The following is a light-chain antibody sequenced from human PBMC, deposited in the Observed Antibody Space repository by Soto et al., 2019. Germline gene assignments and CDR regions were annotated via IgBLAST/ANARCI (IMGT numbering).Light chain of an antibody. CDR2: SGN. V-gene: IGLV1-44*01. Sequence: QSVLTQPPSASATPGQRVTISCSGSSSNIGTNTVNWYQQLPGTAPKLLIYSGNQRPSGVPDRFSASKSGTSASLAISGLQSGDEADSYCAAWDDSLTGYVFGPGTKVTVL. CDR3: AAWDDSLTGYV. CDR1: SSNIGTNT. J-gene: IGLJ1*01.